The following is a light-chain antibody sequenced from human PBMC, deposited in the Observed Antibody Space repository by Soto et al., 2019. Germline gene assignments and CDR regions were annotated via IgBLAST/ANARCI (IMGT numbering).Light chain of an antibody. CDR1: QSINSW. CDR2: DAS. Sequence: DIHMTQSPSTLSASLGDRVSITCRASQSINSWLAWYQQKPGKAPKLLIYDASSLQSGVPSRFSGSESGAEFTLTISGLQPDDFATYYCQQYKNYPFTVGPGTIV. CDR3: QQYKNYPFT. V-gene: IGKV1-5*01. J-gene: IGKJ3*01.